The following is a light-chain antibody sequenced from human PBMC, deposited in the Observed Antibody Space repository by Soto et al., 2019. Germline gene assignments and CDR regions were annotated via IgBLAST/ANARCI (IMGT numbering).Light chain of an antibody. V-gene: IGKV3-15*01. CDR2: GAS. CDR1: QSVSSN. Sequence: EIVMTQSPATLSVSPGERATLSCRASQSVSSNLAWYQQKPGQAPRLLIYGASTRATGIPARFSGSGSGTEFTITISTLQSEDFAVYYGQQYNNWLITFGQGTRLEIK. CDR3: QQYNNWLIT. J-gene: IGKJ5*01.